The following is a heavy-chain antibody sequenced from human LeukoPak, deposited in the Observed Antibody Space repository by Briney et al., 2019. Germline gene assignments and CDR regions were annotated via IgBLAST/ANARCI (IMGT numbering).Heavy chain of an antibody. CDR2: ISWNSGSI. V-gene: IGHV3-9*01. CDR3: AKDGGFGELLPHYYGMDV. Sequence: GRSLRLSCAASGFAFDDYAMHWVRQAPGKGLEWVSGISWNSGSIGYADSVKGRFTISRDNAKNSLYLQMNSLRAEDTALYYCAKDGGFGELLPHYYGMDVWGQGTTVTVSS. CDR1: GFAFDDYA. D-gene: IGHD3-10*01. J-gene: IGHJ6*02.